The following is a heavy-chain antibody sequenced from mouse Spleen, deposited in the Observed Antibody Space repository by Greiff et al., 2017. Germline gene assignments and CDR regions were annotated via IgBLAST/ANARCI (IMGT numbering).Heavy chain of an antibody. CDR1: GYSITSGYY. J-gene: IGHJ2*01. CDR2: ISYDGSN. Sequence: EVHLVESGPGLVKPSQSLSLTCSVTGYSITSGYYWNWIRQFPGNKLEWMGYISYDGSNNYNPSLKNRISITRDTSKNQFFLKLNSVTTEDTATYYCATELTGVDYWGQGTTLTVSS. D-gene: IGHD4-1*01. CDR3: ATELTGVDY. V-gene: IGHV3-6*01.